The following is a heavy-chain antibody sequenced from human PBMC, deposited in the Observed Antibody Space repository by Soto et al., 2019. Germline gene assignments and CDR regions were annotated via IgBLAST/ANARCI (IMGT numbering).Heavy chain of an antibody. Sequence: SGPTLVNPTQTLTLTCTFSGFSLSTSGVGVGWIRQPPGQALEWLALIYWDDDTRYNPSMRSRLIISKDTSKNQVVLTMTNMDPVDTATYYCMKRRGAAGTAWFDSGGQGTLVTVSS. CDR2: IYWDDDT. J-gene: IGHJ5*01. D-gene: IGHD6-13*01. CDR3: MKRRGAAGTAWFDS. CDR1: GFSLSTSGVG. V-gene: IGHV2-5*02.